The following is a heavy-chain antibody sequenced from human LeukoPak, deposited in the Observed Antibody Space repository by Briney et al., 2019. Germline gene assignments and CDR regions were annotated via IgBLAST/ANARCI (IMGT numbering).Heavy chain of an antibody. CDR3: ARVGGGPFDAFDI. V-gene: IGHV1-69*05. CDR2: IIPIFGTA. CDR1: GGTFSSYA. J-gene: IGHJ3*02. D-gene: IGHD3-16*01. Sequence: GASVKVSCKASGGTFSSYATSWVRQAPGQGLEWMGGIIPIFGTANYAQKFQGRVTITTDESTSTAYMELSSLRSEDTAVYYCARVGGGPFDAFDIWGQGTMVTVSS.